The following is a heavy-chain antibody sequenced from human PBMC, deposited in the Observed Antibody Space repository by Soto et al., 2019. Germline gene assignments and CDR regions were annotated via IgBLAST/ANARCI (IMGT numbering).Heavy chain of an antibody. V-gene: IGHV2-5*01. J-gene: IGHJ4*02. CDR1: GVSHSTSGLG. CDR2: IYWNDDK. Sequence: SGPTLVNRTQTLPLTCTYSGVSHSTSGLGVGWIRQPPGKTLECFALIYWNDDKRYGPSLKSRLTITKDTSKNQVILTMNNMGLLDTATCYCAHSELVADKASDYRGAGTLVPVAS. CDR3: AHSELVADKASDY. D-gene: IGHD5-18*01.